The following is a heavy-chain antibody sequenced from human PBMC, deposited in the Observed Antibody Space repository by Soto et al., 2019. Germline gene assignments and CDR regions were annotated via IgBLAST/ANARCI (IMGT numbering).Heavy chain of an antibody. V-gene: IGHV1-8*01. CDR2: MNPNSGNT. CDR1: GYTFTSYD. Sequence: ASLKVSCKASGYTFTSYDINWGRQATGQGLEWMGWMNPNSGNTGYAQKFQGRVTMTRNTSISTAYMELSSLRSEDTAVYYCARASRKGLWFGEFEWFDPWGQGTLVTVSS. D-gene: IGHD3-10*01. CDR3: ARASRKGLWFGEFEWFDP. J-gene: IGHJ5*02.